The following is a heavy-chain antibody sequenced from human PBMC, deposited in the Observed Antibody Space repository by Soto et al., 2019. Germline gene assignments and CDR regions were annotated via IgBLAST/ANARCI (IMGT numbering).Heavy chain of an antibody. CDR3: AREESGYVDY. D-gene: IGHD3-3*01. V-gene: IGHV4-59*01. Sequence: ASETLSLTCTVSGGSISSYYWSWIRQPPGKGLEWIGYIYYSGSTNYNPSLKSRVTISVDTSKNQFSLKLSSVTAADTAVYYCAREESGYVDYWGQGTLVIVSS. CDR2: IYYSGST. CDR1: GGSISSYY. J-gene: IGHJ4*02.